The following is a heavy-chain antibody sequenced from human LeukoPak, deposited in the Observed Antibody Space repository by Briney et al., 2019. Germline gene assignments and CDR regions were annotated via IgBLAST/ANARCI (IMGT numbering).Heavy chain of an antibody. J-gene: IGHJ6*03. V-gene: IGHV1-69*05. CDR1: GGTFSSYA. CDR2: IIPIFGTA. D-gene: IGHD6-19*01. CDR3: ARVLVRGVSRLRSPTTSGWYMDV. Sequence: ASVKVSRKASGGTFSSYAISWVRQAPGQGLEWMGGIIPIFGTANYAQKFQGRVTITTDESTSTAYMELSSLRSEDTAVYYCARVLVRGVSRLRSPTTSGWYMDVWGKGTTVTVSS.